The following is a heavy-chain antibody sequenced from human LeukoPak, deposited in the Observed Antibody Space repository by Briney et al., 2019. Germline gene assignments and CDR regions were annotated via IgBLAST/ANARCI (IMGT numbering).Heavy chain of an antibody. Sequence: GGSLRLSCAASGFTFSSHWMSWVRQAPGKGLEWVASVKQDVGEKYYVDSVKGRFTISRDNSKNTLYLQMNSLRAEDTAVYYCARDRAVPGGGPNPPPGYYYGMDVWGQGTTVTVSS. CDR3: ARDRAVPGGGPNPPPGYYYGMDV. D-gene: IGHD2-2*01. V-gene: IGHV3-7*03. CDR2: VKQDVGEK. J-gene: IGHJ6*02. CDR1: GFTFSSHW.